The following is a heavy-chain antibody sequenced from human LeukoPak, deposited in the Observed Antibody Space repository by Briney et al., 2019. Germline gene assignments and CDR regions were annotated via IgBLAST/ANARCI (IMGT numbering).Heavy chain of an antibody. CDR2: ISTSGNTI. Sequence: GGSLRLSCAASGFTFSYYSLNWVRQAPGKGLEWLSCISTSGNTIYYAGSVKGRFTISRDNSKNTLYLQMNSLRAEDTAVYYCAKRDDYTMYGLDYWGQGALVTVSS. J-gene: IGHJ4*02. CDR1: GFTFSYYS. CDR3: AKRDDYTMYGLDY. V-gene: IGHV3-48*01. D-gene: IGHD3-10*02.